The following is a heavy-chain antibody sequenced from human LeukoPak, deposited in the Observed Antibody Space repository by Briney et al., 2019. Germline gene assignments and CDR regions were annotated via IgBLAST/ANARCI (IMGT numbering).Heavy chain of an antibody. D-gene: IGHD1-26*01. CDR2: IGTAGGT. CDR3: VRGPSYDY. Sequence: PGGSLRLPCAASGFTFSRYDMHWVRQDTGKRLEWVSAIGTAGGTYYPGSVKGRFIISREDAKNSLYLQMNSLRAGDTAVYYCVRGPSYDYWGQGTLVTVSS. V-gene: IGHV3-13*01. CDR1: GFTFSRYD. J-gene: IGHJ4*02.